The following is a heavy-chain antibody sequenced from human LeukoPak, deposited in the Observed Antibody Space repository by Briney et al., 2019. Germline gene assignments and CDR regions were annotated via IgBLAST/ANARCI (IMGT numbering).Heavy chain of an antibody. J-gene: IGHJ4*02. V-gene: IGHV3-74*01. Sequence: GGSLRLSCAASGFTFSNYWMHWVRQAPGQGLVWVSRINDDGSYTDYADSVRGRFTISRDNAKNTLYLQMNSLRTEDTAVYYCAVVGDSWGRGTLVTVSS. CDR2: INDDGSYT. D-gene: IGHD2-15*01. CDR3: AVVGDS. CDR1: GFTFSNYW.